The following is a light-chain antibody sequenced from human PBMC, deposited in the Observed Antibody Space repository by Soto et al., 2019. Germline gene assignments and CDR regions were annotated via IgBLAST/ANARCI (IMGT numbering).Light chain of an antibody. CDR3: QQRNNWPPGYS. J-gene: IGKJ2*01. V-gene: IGKV3-11*01. Sequence: EIVLTQSPATLSLSPGERATLSCRASQSVRSYLAWYQQKPGQAPRLLIYDASNRATGIPARFSGSGSGTDFTLTSSSLEPEDFAVYYCQQRNNWPPGYSFGQGTKLEIK. CDR1: QSVRSY. CDR2: DAS.